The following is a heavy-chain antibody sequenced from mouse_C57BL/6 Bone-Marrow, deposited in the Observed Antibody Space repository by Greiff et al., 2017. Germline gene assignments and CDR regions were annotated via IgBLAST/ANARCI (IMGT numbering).Heavy chain of an antibody. Sequence: QVQLQQPGAELLKPGASVKMSCKASGYTFTRYWITWVKQRPGQGLEWIGHIYPGSGSTNYNEKFKSKATLTVDTSSSTAYMQLSSLTSEDSAVYYCARPYYSNYWYFDVWGTGTTVTVSS. CDR1: GYTFTRYW. J-gene: IGHJ1*03. CDR3: ARPYYSNYWYFDV. CDR2: IYPGSGST. V-gene: IGHV1-55*01. D-gene: IGHD2-5*01.